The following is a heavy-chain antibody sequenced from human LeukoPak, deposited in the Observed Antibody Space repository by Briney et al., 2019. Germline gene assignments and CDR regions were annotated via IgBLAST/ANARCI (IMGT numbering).Heavy chain of an antibody. V-gene: IGHV3-53*01. D-gene: IGHD3-16*01. Sequence: PGGSLRLSCTVSGFTVSSNSMSWVRQAPGKGLEWASFIYSAGSIYYSDSVKGRFTISIDNSKNTLYLQMDSLRAEDTAVYYCARRAGAYTHPYDYWGQGTLVTVSS. CDR2: IYSAGSI. J-gene: IGHJ4*02. CDR3: ARRAGAYTHPYDY. CDR1: GFTVSSNS.